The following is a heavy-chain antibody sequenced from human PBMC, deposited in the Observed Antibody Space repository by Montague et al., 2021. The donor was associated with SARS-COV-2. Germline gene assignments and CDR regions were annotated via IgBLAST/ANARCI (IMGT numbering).Heavy chain of an antibody. V-gene: IGHV3-11*01. J-gene: IGHJ4*02. CDR2: INKGGYGT. CDR3: ARGIYTGASYYY. Sequence: SLRLSCAASGFTFSDYYMAWIRQAPGKGLEWIADINKGGYGTHYADSLGGRFTISRDNAKNSLYLQMNSLRDEDTAVYFCARGIYTGASYYYWGQGALVTVSS. CDR1: GFTFSDYY. D-gene: IGHD7-27*01.